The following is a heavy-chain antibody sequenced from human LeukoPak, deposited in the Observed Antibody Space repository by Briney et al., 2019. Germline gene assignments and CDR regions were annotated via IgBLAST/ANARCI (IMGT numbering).Heavy chain of an antibody. J-gene: IGHJ5*02. Sequence: GGSLRLSCAASGFTFSSYWMSWVRQAPGKGLEWVANIKQDGSEKYYVDSVKGRFTISRDDARNSLFLQMNGLRADDTAVYYCTRENYVPDSWGQGTLVTVSS. V-gene: IGHV3-7*03. CDR3: TRENYVPDS. CDR1: GFTFSSYW. CDR2: IKQDGSEK. D-gene: IGHD3-10*02.